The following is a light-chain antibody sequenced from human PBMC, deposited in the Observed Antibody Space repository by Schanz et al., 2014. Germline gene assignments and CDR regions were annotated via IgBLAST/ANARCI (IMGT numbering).Light chain of an antibody. V-gene: IGLV1-51*01. J-gene: IGLJ3*02. Sequence: QSVLTQPPSVSAAPGQRVTISCSGSSSNIGNNYVSWYRHLPGTAPKLLIYDSDKRPSGIPDRISGSKSGTSATLGITGLQTGDEADYYCGAWDSSLSAWVFGGGTKLTVL. CDR2: DSD. CDR3: GAWDSSLSAWV. CDR1: SSNIGNNY.